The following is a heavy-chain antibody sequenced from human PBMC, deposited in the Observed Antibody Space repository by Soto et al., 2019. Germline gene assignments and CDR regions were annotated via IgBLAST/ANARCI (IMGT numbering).Heavy chain of an antibody. V-gene: IGHV4-31*02. CDR2: IFNSGTT. J-gene: IGHJ4*02. CDR1: GASTVSHYH. D-gene: IGHD6-19*01. CDR3: ALALAPKTGLDY. Sequence: SETLSLTCSVSGASTVSHYHWTWIRQPPGKGLEWMGYIFNSGTTFYNPSLTSRLSISMDTSGNHFSLELRSVTAADTAVYYCALALAPKTGLDYWGQGTLVTVSS.